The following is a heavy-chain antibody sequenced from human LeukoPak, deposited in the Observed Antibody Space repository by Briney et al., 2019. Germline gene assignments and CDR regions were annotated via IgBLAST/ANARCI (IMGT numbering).Heavy chain of an antibody. D-gene: IGHD5-24*01. CDR3: GRGKRLGFDH. Sequence: GRSLRLSCAASGFTLSSYWMHWVRQAPGTGLVWVSRINSDGSSASYADSVKGRFTISRDNAKNTLYLQMSSLRAEDTAVYFCGRGKRLGFDHWGQGTLVTVSS. CDR2: INSDGSSA. V-gene: IGHV3-74*01. CDR1: GFTLSSYW. J-gene: IGHJ4*02.